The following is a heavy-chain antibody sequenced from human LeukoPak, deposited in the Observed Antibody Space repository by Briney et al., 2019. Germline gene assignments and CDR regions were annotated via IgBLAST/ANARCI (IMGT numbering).Heavy chain of an antibody. Sequence: KPSETLSLTCTVSGGSISSSSYYWGWIPQPPGKGLEWLGSIYYSGSTYYNPPLKTRVTIPVDTSKNQFSLKLSSVTAADTAVYYCARPMVRGALDYWGQGTLVTVSS. J-gene: IGHJ4*02. V-gene: IGHV4-39*01. CDR2: IYYSGST. CDR1: GGSISSSSYY. D-gene: IGHD3-10*01. CDR3: ARPMVRGALDY.